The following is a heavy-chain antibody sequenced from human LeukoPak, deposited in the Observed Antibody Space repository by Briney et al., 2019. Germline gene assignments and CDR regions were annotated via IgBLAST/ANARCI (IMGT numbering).Heavy chain of an antibody. Sequence: PSETLSLTCAVYGGSFSDYIWGRIRQPPGKGLEGIGEINHSGRTYYNPSLKCRVTMSVDTSRNQFSLKVTSATAADTAVYYCARQPNKNFFDYWGPGTPVTVSS. CDR2: INHSGRT. CDR3: ARQPNKNFFDY. CDR1: GGSFSDYI. V-gene: IGHV4-34*01. J-gene: IGHJ4*02.